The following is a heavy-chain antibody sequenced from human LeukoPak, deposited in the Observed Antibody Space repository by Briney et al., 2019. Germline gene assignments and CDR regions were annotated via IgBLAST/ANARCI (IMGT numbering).Heavy chain of an antibody. CDR3: AKVDRGDYSSSPVPYYNYYMNV. CDR1: GFTFSYYS. Sequence: GGSLRLSCAASGFTFSYYSMNWLRQAPGRGLEWVSCISSSSSLIFYSDSVRGRFTISRDNAKNLLYLHMNSLRVEDTAVYYCAKVDRGDYSSSPVPYYNYYMNVWGKGTTVTVSS. V-gene: IGHV3-21*01. CDR2: ISSSSSLI. D-gene: IGHD6-13*01. J-gene: IGHJ6*03.